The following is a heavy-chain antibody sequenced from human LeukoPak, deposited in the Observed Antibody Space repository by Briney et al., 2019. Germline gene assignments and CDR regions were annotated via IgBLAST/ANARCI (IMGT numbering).Heavy chain of an antibody. D-gene: IGHD6-13*01. CDR3: ARRRGGSSWVDY. CDR2: IYSSGIT. CDR1: GGSVSSGSYH. Sequence: SETLSLTCSVSGGSVSSGSYHWTWLRQPPGKGLEWIGAIYSSGITYYNPSLESRVTVSADTSKNQFSLKLTSVTAADTAVYYCARRRGGSSWVDYWGQGTLVTVSS. J-gene: IGHJ4*02. V-gene: IGHV4-39*01.